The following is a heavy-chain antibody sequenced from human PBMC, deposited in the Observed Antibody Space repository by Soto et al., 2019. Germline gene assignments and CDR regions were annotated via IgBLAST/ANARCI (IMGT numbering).Heavy chain of an antibody. D-gene: IGHD6-19*01. V-gene: IGHV1-2*04. CDR3: AREYSSGWGGWSDP. CDR1: GYTFTGYS. J-gene: IGHJ5*02. CDR2: INPNSGVT. Sequence: QVQLVQSGAEVKKPGASVKVSCKASGYTFTGYSMHWVRPAPGQGPEWMGWINPNSGVTDYAQKLQGWVTMTRDTSISTAYMELSRLRSDAPAVYYCAREYSSGWGGWSDPWGQGTLVTVSS.